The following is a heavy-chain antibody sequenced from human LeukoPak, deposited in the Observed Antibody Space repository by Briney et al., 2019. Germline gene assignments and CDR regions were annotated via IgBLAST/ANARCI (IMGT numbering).Heavy chain of an antibody. D-gene: IGHD6-13*01. J-gene: IGHJ4*02. CDR1: EFIFSSYA. V-gene: IGHV3-30*14. CDR3: AGGSSWYRGIDY. CDR2: ISYDGSNK. Sequence: GGSLRLSCAASEFIFSSYAMHWVRQAPGKGLEWVAVISYDGSNKYYADSVKGRFTISRDNSKNTLYLQMGSLRAEDMAVYYCAGGSSWYRGIDYWGQGTLVTVSS.